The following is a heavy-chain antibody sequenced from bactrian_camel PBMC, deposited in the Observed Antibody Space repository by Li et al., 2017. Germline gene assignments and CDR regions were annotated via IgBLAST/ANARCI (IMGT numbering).Heavy chain of an antibody. CDR3: VADQDPFGRRAADDVCAALPAYRY. J-gene: IGHJ4*01. D-gene: IGHD2*01. CDR2: IYGGIMT. Sequence: HVQLVESGGGSVQTGGSLRLSCEVSGVIDDSIVIAWSRQGSGKEREGVAAIYGGIMTYYSPSVKGRFTISQDSPKNTMYLQMDNLKPEDTAVYYCVADQDPFGRRAADDVCAALPAYRYSGQGTQVTVS. CDR1: GVIDDSIV. V-gene: IGHV3S53*01.